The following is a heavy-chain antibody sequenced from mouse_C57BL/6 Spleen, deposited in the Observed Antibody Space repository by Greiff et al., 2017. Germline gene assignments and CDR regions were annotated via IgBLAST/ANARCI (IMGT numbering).Heavy chain of an antibody. D-gene: IGHD1-1*01. J-gene: IGHJ1*03. CDR1: GYAFSSYW. CDR3: ARWDYYGSSSDWYFDV. Sequence: VQLQQSGAELVKPGASVKISCKASGYAFSSYWMNWVKQRPGKGLEWIGQIYPGDGDTNYNGKFKGKATLTADKSSSTAYLQLSSLTSEDSAVYVCARWDYYGSSSDWYFDVWGTGTTVTVSS. V-gene: IGHV1-80*01. CDR2: IYPGDGDT.